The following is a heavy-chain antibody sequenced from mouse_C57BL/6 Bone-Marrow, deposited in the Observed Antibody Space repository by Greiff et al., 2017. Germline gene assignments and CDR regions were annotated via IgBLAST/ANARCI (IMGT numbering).Heavy chain of an antibody. J-gene: IGHJ1*03. V-gene: IGHV5-17*01. CDR2: ISSGSSTI. D-gene: IGHD2-4*01. Sequence: VKLVESGGGLVKPGGSLKLSCAASGFTFSDYGMHWVRQAPEKGLEWVAYISSGSSTIYYADTVKGRFTISRDNAKNTLFLQMTRLRSEDTAMYYCARTNDYPWYFDVWGTGTTVTVSS. CDR1: GFTFSDYG. CDR3: ARTNDYPWYFDV.